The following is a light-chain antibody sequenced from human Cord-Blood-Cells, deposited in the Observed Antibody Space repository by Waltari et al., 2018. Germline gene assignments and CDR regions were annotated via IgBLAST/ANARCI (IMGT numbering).Light chain of an antibody. J-gene: IGKJ4*01. CDR3: QQRSNWPLT. CDR1: QSVSSY. CDR2: DAS. V-gene: IGKV3-11*01. Sequence: EIVLKQSPATLSLSPGERATLSCSASQSVSSYLAWYQQKPGQAPRLLIYDASNRATGIPARFSGSGSGTDFTLTISSLEPEDFAVYYCQQRSNWPLTFGGGTKVEIK.